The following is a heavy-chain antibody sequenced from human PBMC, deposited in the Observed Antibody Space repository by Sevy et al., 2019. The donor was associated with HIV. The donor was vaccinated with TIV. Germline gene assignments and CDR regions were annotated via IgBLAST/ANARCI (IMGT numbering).Heavy chain of an antibody. J-gene: IGHJ4*02. D-gene: IGHD3-16*01. CDR1: GFDFSDYY. CDR3: VGRRYSPAYSWSYHFDY. V-gene: IGHV3-11*01. Sequence: GGSLRLSCAASGFDFSDYYMNWIRQTPGKGLEWISYISVSSSAKYYTDSVKGRFAISRDNARNSLYLQMNSLRVEDTAVYFCVGRRYSPAYSWSYHFDYWGQGPLVTVSS. CDR2: ISVSSSAK.